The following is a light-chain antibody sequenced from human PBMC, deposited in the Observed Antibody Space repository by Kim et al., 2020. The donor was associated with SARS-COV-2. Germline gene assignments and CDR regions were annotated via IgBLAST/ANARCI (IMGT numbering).Light chain of an antibody. J-gene: IGLJ3*02. CDR2: GND. CDR3: TAWDGSLNGQV. V-gene: IGLV1-44*01. Sequence: GQRVAISCSGSTSNIGGHTVNSYQQCPGTTPKFLIYGNDQRPSGVSARFSASKSGSSASLAISGIQSEDEADYYCTAWDGSLNGQVFGGGTQLTVL. CDR1: TSNIGGHT.